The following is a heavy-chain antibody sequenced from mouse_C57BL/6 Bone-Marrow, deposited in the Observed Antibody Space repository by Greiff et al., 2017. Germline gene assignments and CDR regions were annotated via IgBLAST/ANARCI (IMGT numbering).Heavy chain of an antibody. D-gene: IGHD1-1*01. J-gene: IGHJ1*03. CDR1: GYTFTSYW. V-gene: IGHV1-61*01. CDR3: AGRLYYGSSYVGYFDV. CDR2: IYPSDSET. Sequence: QVQLQQPGAELVRPGSSVKLSCKASGYTFTSYWMDWVKQRPGQGLEWIGNIYPSDSETHYNQKFKDKATLTVDKSSSTAYMQLSSLTSEYSAVYYCAGRLYYGSSYVGYFDVWGTGTTVTVSS.